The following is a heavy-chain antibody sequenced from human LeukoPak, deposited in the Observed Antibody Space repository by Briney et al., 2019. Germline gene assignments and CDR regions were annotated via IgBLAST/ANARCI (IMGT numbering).Heavy chain of an antibody. D-gene: IGHD3-22*01. V-gene: IGHV4-59*08. J-gene: IGHJ5*02. CDR2: VHYSGSP. CDR3: ARQDFRWPKVVVSNWFDP. Sequence: PSETLSLTCTVSGGSISSYSWSWVRQPPGMGLEWIGYVHYSGSPNYNPSLKSRVTISVDTSKNQFSLKLSSVTAADTAVYYCARQDFRWPKVVVSNWFDPWGQGTLVTVSS. CDR1: GGSISSYS.